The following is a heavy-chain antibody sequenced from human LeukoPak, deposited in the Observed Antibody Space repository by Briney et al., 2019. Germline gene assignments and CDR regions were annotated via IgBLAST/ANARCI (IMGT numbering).Heavy chain of an antibody. V-gene: IGHV3-23*01. CDR1: GFTFYNYA. D-gene: IGHD3-22*01. J-gene: IGHJ4*02. CDR3: ARLPTFYYDSSGYHYDY. CDR2: TAGSGISK. Sequence: GGSLRLSCVASGFTFYNYAMSWVRQAPGRGLEWASSTAGSGISKDYADSVKGRFTISKDKSKNTLYLQMDNLRAEDTGVYFCARLPTFYYDSSGYHYDYWGQGTLVTVSS.